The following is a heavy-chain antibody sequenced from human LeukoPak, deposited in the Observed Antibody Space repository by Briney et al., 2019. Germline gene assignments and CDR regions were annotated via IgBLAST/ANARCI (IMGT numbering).Heavy chain of an antibody. D-gene: IGHD4-23*01. CDR2: IYYSGST. CDR1: GGSISSYY. J-gene: IGHJ4*02. CDR3: ARVGNDYGGNPLRTGLDY. Sequence: SETLSLTCTVSGGSISSYYWSWIRQPPGKGLEWIGYIYYSGSTNYNPSLKSRVTISVDTSKNQFSLKLSSVTAADTAVYYCARVGNDYGGNPLRTGLDYWGQGTLVTVSS. V-gene: IGHV4-59*01.